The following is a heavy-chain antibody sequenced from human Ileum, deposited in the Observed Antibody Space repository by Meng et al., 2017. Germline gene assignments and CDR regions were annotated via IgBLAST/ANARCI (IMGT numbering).Heavy chain of an antibody. D-gene: IGHD7-27*01. CDR2: AGT. CDR3: ARDHWGSLDY. V-gene: IGHV4-61*08. J-gene: IGHJ4*02. Sequence: VPLPEAGPGLVRPSETLSLICTVSGGSVSTSDYQWGWIRQPPGKGLEWIGYAGTNYNPSLKSRVTISVDTSKRQFSLKLTSVTAADTAVYYCARDHWGSLDYWGQGILVTVSS. CDR1: GGSVSTSDYQ.